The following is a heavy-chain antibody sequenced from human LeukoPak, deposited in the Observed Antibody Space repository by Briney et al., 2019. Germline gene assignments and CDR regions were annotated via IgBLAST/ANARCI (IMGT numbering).Heavy chain of an antibody. CDR2: INSDGSST. D-gene: IGHD3-10*01. CDR1: GFTFSSHW. Sequence: GGSLRLSCAAAGFTFSSHWMHWVRQAPGRGLVWVSRINSDGSSTSYADSVKGRFTISRDNAKNTLYLQMNSLRADDTAVYYCAGERSDMTDYWGQGTLVTVSS. J-gene: IGHJ4*02. CDR3: AGERSDMTDY. V-gene: IGHV3-74*01.